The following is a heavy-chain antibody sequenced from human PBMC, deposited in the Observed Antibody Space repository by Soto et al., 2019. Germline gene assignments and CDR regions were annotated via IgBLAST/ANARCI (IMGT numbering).Heavy chain of an antibody. J-gene: IGHJ3*02. D-gene: IGHD3-16*02. CDR2: IYPGDSDT. Sequence: GGSLRLSCKGSGYSFTSYWIGWVRQMPGKGLEWMGIIYPGDSDTRYSPSFQGQVTISADKSISTAYLQWSSLKASDTAMYYCARRAREDVWGSYRYTDAFDIWGQGTMVTVSS. CDR1: GYSFTSYW. V-gene: IGHV5-51*01. CDR3: ARRAREDVWGSYRYTDAFDI.